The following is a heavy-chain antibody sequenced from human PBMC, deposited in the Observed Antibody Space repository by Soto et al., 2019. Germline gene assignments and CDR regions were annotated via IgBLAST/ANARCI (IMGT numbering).Heavy chain of an antibody. CDR3: ARVTIRSYTYCIDY. CDR1: GACVDSAGYF. D-gene: IGHD5-18*01. Sequence: SETLSLTCTVSGACVDSAGYFWTWIRQRPGKGLEWIGHINYSGSTDHTPSLRSRLMVSIDTSKNQFSLKLNSVTAAETAIYYCARVTIRSYTYCIDYCDQGPLRTVFS. V-gene: IGHV4-31*03. J-gene: IGHJ4*02. CDR2: INYSGST.